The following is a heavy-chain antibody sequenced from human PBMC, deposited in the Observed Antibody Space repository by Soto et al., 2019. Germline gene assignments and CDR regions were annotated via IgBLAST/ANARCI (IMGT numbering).Heavy chain of an antibody. CDR3: AKVGPSGVATITYAFDI. Sequence: GGSLRLSCAASGFTFDDYAMHWVRQAPGKGLEWVSGISWNSGSIGYADSVKGRFTISRDNAKNSLYLQMNSLRAEDTALYYCAKVGPSGVATITYAFDIWGQGTMVTVSS. D-gene: IGHD5-12*01. CDR2: ISWNSGSI. V-gene: IGHV3-9*01. CDR1: GFTFDDYA. J-gene: IGHJ3*02.